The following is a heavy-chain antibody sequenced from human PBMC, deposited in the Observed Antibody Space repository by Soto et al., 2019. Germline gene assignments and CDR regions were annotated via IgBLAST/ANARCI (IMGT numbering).Heavy chain of an antibody. CDR3: ARGGEGTAMEEYYFDY. J-gene: IGHJ4*02. Sequence: SETLSLTCTVSGGSISSGGYYWSWIRQHPGKGLEWIGYIYYSGSTYYNPSLKSRVTISVDTSKNQFSLKLSSVTAADTAVYYCARGGEGTAMEEYYFDYWGQGTLVTVSS. CDR1: GGSISSGGYY. V-gene: IGHV4-31*03. D-gene: IGHD5-18*01. CDR2: IYYSGST.